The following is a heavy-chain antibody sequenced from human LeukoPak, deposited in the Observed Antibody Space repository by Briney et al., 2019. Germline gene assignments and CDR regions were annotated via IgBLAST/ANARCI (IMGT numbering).Heavy chain of an antibody. CDR2: TYSDGSS. CDR3: ASRIAAAGTDAFDI. CDR1: GFIVSSNY. Sequence: GGSLRLSCAASGFIVSSNYMSWVRQAPGKGLEWVSVTYSDGSSYYTDSVKGRFTISRDTSKNTLYLQMNSLRAEDTAVNYCASRIAAAGTDAFDIWGQGTMVTVSS. D-gene: IGHD6-13*01. V-gene: IGHV3-66*02. J-gene: IGHJ3*02.